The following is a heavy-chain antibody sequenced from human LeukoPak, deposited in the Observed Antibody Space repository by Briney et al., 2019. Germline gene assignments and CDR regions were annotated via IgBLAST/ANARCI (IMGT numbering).Heavy chain of an antibody. CDR2: IYDSGST. J-gene: IGHJ5*02. CDR1: GGSIRSSYYY. V-gene: IGHV4-39*01. Sequence: SETLSLTCTVSGGSIRSSYYYWGWIRQPPGKGLEWIGSIYDSGSTYYNPSLKSRVTISVDTSKNQFSLKLNSVTAADTAVYYCARGWDGTTQQYGYNWFDPWGQGTLVTVSS. D-gene: IGHD1-7*01. CDR3: ARGWDGTTQQYGYNWFDP.